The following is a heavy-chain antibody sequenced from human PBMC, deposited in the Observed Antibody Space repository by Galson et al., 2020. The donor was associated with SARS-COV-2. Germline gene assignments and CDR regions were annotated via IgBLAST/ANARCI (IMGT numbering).Heavy chain of an antibody. CDR3: ARDRSVAVAATGFDY. D-gene: IGHD2-15*01. CDR2: IIPIFGTT. V-gene: IGHV1-69*06. J-gene: IGHJ4*02. CDR1: GGAFRGYG. Sequence: GASVKVSCKASGGAFRGYGISWVRQAPGQGLEWMGGIIPIFGTTKYAQKFQGRVTITADKSTGTAYMELSSLRYDDTAVYYCARDRSVAVAATGFDYWGQGTLVTVSS.